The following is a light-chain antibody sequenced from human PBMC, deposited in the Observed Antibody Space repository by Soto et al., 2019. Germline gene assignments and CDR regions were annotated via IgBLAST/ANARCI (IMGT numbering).Light chain of an antibody. CDR1: KSVSSSY. V-gene: IGKV3-20*01. CDR3: QQDGSSRWT. CDR2: GAS. J-gene: IGKJ1*01. Sequence: ALTQSPETLSLSPGERATLSCSASKSVSSSYLAWYQHKPGRAPRLLIYGASSRATGIPDRFSGSGSGTDFTLTISRLEPEDFAVYYCQQDGSSRWTFGQGTRWIS.